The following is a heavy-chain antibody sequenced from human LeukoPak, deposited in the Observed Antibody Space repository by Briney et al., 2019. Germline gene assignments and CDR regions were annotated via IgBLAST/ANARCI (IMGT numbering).Heavy chain of an antibody. Sequence: SETLSLTCSVSGGSVSSSSYYWVWIRQPPGKGLEWVGSVYYSGNTYYNPSLKSRITISLDTSKNQFSLNLRSVTAADTAVYYCARESGFCSSTSCRDYWGQGTLVTVSS. CDR2: VYYSGNT. CDR1: GGSVSSSSYY. V-gene: IGHV4-39*07. CDR3: ARESGFCSSTSCRDY. D-gene: IGHD2-2*01. J-gene: IGHJ4*02.